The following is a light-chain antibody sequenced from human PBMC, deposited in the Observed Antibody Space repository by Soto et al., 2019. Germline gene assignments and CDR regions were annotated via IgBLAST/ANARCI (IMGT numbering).Light chain of an antibody. J-gene: IGKJ5*01. CDR2: GAS. CDR1: QTVGSN. Sequence: EIVLTQSPDTLSVSPVERATLSCRASQTVGSNLAWYQQKPGQAPRLLIYGASTRASDTPARFSGSGSVTEFALTISSLQSEDFAVYYCQQYNNWPITFGQGTRLEI. CDR3: QQYNNWPIT. V-gene: IGKV3D-15*01.